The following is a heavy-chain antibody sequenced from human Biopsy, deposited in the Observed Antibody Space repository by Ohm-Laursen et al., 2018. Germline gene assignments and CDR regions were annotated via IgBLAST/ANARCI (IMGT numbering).Heavy chain of an antibody. CDR3: ARDRYYGSESYYSHYNMDV. D-gene: IGHD3-10*01. CDR2: IWYDGSNK. Sequence: SLRLSCAASGFTFSSYGIHWVRQAPGKGLEWVAVIWYDGSNKYSADSVKGRFSISRDNSKNTVYLQMNSLRAADTAVYYCARDRYYGSESYYSHYNMDVWGQGTTVSVPS. V-gene: IGHV3-33*01. J-gene: IGHJ6*02. CDR1: GFTFSSYG.